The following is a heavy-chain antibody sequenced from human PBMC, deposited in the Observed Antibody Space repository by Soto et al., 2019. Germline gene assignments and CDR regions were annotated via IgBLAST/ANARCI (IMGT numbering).Heavy chain of an antibody. J-gene: IGHJ6*02. CDR2: ISSSGSTI. CDR1: GFTFSSYE. CDR3: ARGGDEYSSSQSMDV. D-gene: IGHD6-6*01. Sequence: EVQLVESGGGLVQPGGSLRLSCAASGFTFSSYEMNWVRQAPGKGLEWVSYISSSGSTIYYADSVKGRFTISRDNAKNSLYLHMNSLRAEDTAVYYCARGGDEYSSSQSMDVWGQGTTVTVSS. V-gene: IGHV3-48*03.